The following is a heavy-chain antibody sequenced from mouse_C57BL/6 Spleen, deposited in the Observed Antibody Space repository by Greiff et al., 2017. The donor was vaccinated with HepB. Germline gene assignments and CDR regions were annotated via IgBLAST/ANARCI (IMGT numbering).Heavy chain of an antibody. Sequence: QVQLQQSGAELMKPGASVKLSCKASGYTFTGYWIEWVKQRPGHGLEWIGEILPGSGSTNYNAKFKGKATFTADTSSNTAYMQPSSLTTEDSAIYSWAESGATVVEDYFDYWGQGTTLTVSS. CDR2: ILPGSGST. D-gene: IGHD1-1*01. V-gene: IGHV1-9*01. J-gene: IGHJ2*01. CDR1: GYTFTGYW. CDR3: AESGATVVEDYFDY.